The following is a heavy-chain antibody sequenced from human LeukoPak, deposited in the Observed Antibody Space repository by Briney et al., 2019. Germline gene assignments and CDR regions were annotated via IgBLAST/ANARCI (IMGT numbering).Heavy chain of an antibody. CDR2: ISGSDGST. V-gene: IGHV3-23*01. CDR3: ARSQGRLHMDV. Sequence: GGSLRLSCAASGFSFNSYSMNWVRQAPGKGLEWVSGISGSDGSTNYADSVKGRFTISRENSKSTLYLQMNSLRAEDTAVYYCARSQGRLHMDVWGKGTTVTISS. J-gene: IGHJ6*03. D-gene: IGHD5-18*01. CDR1: GFSFNSYS.